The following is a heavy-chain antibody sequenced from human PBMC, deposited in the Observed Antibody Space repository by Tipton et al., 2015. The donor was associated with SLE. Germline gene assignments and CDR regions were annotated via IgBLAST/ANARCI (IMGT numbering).Heavy chain of an antibody. Sequence: VQLVQSGAEVKKPGESLKISCKASGYSLSSHWIAWVRQMPGKGLEWMGMIYPVNSAIRYSPSFQGQVTISLDKSISTAFLQWSSLKDSDSAMYYCARSGYSGYDYDAFDMWGQGTMLTVSS. CDR3: ARSGYSGYDYDAFDM. D-gene: IGHD5-12*01. J-gene: IGHJ3*02. CDR1: GYSLSSHW. V-gene: IGHV5-51*03. CDR2: IYPVNSAI.